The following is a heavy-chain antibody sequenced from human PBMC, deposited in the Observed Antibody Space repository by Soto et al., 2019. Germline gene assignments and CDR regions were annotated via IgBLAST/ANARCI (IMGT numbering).Heavy chain of an antibody. D-gene: IGHD6-19*01. CDR3: AYSSGWYRHDV. CDR1: GASISSPKC. J-gene: IGHJ3*01. V-gene: IGHV4-4*02. Sequence: QVQLQESGPGLVKPSGTLSLTCAVSGASISSPKCWPWLRQPPGKGLEWIGDLLHSGTTNYNPSLKSRVTLSVDKPQNQFSLKLTSVTAADTAIYYCAYSSGWYRHDVWGQGTSVTVSS. CDR2: LLHSGTT.